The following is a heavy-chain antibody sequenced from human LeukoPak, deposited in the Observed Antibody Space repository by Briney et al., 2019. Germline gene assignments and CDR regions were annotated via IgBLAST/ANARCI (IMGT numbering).Heavy chain of an antibody. CDR1: GFTFGDYA. CDR3: TRAGYDFWSGYYTGMVGYYFDY. V-gene: IGHV3-49*04. Sequence: GGSLRLSCTASGFTFGDYAMSWVRQAPGKGLEWVGFIRSKAYGGTTEYAASVKGRFTISRDDSKSIVYLQMNSLKTEDTAVYYCTRAGYDFWSGYYTGMVGYYFDYWGQGTLVTVSS. D-gene: IGHD3-3*01. CDR2: IRSKAYGGTT. J-gene: IGHJ4*02.